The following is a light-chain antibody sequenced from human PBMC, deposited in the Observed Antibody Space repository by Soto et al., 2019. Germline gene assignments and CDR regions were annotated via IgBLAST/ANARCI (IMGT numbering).Light chain of an antibody. CDR1: QSITCNY. CDR3: QQYNGAPLT. CDR2: GAS. J-gene: IGKJ1*01. Sequence: EIVLTQSPATLSLSPGERATLSCRASQSITCNYLAWYQQKPGQAPRLVISGASSRTSGIPDRFSASGSGTDFTLTISRLEPEDFAVYYCQQYNGAPLTFGQGTKVEIK. V-gene: IGKV3-20*01.